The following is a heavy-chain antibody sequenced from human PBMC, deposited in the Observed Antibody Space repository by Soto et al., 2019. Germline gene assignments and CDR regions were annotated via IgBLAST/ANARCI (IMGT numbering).Heavy chain of an antibody. CDR2: INSDGNST. Sequence: EVQLVEYGGGLAQPGGSLRLSCAASGFSFSSYWMHWVRQAPGKGLVWVSRINSDGNSTSYADSVKGRITIYRDNAKNTLYLQMNSLRAEDTAVYYCAREITIFGGGMDVWGQGTTVTVSS. J-gene: IGHJ6*02. V-gene: IGHV3-74*01. D-gene: IGHD3-3*01. CDR1: GFSFSSYW. CDR3: AREITIFGGGMDV.